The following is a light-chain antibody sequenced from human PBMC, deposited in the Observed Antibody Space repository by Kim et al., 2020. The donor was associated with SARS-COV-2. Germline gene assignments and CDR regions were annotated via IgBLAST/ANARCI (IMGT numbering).Light chain of an antibody. V-gene: IGLV3-1*01. CDR1: KLGDKY. CDR2: QDS. CDR3: QAWDSSKGV. J-gene: IGLJ1*01. Sequence: SYELTQPSSVSVSPGQTASITCSGDKLGDKYACWYQQKPGQSPVLVIYQDSKRPSGIPERFSGSNSGNTATLTISGTQAMDEADYYCQAWDSSKGVFGTGTKVTVL.